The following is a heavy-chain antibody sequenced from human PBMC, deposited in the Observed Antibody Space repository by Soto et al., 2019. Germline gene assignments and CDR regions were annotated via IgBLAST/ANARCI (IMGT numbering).Heavy chain of an antibody. CDR3: ARDTTPYYDRSVYPSHYFAY. V-gene: IGHV1-69*08. J-gene: IGHJ4*02. CDR2: IVPRVGMA. Sequence: QVQLVQSGAEVKKPGSSVKVACKASGGTFSSYTINWVRQAPGEGLEWMGRIVPRVGMANYAQMFQGRVTITADKSKSTVYMDLSSLRSEDTAVYYCARDTTPYYDRSVYPSHYFAYWGQGTLVTVSS. D-gene: IGHD3-22*01. CDR1: GGTFSSYT.